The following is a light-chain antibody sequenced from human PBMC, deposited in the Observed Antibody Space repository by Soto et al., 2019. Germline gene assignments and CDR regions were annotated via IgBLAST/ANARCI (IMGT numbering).Light chain of an antibody. V-gene: IGKV1-5*03. J-gene: IGKJ1*01. Sequence: DIQMTQSPSTLSASVGDRVTITCRASQSISSWLAWYQQKPGKAPKLLIYKASSLESGVPSRFSGSGSGTEFTITISRLQPDDFATYYCQQYNSYSKTFVQGTKVEIK. CDR1: QSISSW. CDR2: KAS. CDR3: QQYNSYSKT.